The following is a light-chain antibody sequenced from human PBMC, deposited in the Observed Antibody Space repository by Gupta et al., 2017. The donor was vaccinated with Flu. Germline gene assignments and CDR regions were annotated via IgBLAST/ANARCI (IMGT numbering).Light chain of an antibody. CDR1: SLRNSY. Sequence: SSALTQAPAVSVDLGQTVRTTCHGDSLRNSYASWYQQKPGQAPVLVIYANNIRASGIPGRFSGSSSGNTAAATITGAQAEDEADYYCNSRDSTDNHQAVFGGGTKLTVL. CDR3: NSRDSTDNHQAV. J-gene: IGLJ2*01. CDR2: ANN. V-gene: IGLV3-19*01.